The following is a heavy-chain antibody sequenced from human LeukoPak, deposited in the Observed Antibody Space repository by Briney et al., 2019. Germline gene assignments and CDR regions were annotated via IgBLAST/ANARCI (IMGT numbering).Heavy chain of an antibody. CDR2: INPNSGGT. J-gene: IGHJ6*03. V-gene: IGHV1-2*02. CDR1: GYTFTGYY. D-gene: IGHD6-6*01. Sequence: GASVKVSCKASGYTFTGYYMHWVRQAPGQGLEWMGWINPNSGGTNYAQKFQGRVTMTRVTSISTAYMELSRLRSDDTAVYYCARGKGHSSSSSPAYYYYMDVWGKGTTVTVSS. CDR3: ARGKGHSSSSSPAYYYYMDV.